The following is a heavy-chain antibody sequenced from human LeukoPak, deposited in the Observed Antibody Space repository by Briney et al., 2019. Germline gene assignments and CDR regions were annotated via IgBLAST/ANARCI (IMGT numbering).Heavy chain of an antibody. CDR2: ISTSSRYI. J-gene: IGHJ5*02. Sequence: GGSLRLSCAASGFTLSYFDMNWVRQAPGKGMEWVSSISTSSRYIYYKDSVRGRFTISRDDAKNSLHLEMNSLRAEDTAVYYCARADCSSSTCYLRRSWFDPWGQGTLVTVSS. CDR3: ARADCSSSTCYLRRSWFDP. V-gene: IGHV3-21*01. CDR1: GFTLSYFD. D-gene: IGHD2-2*01.